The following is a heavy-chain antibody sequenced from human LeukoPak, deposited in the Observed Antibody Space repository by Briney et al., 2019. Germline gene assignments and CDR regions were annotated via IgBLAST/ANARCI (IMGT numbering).Heavy chain of an antibody. CDR1: GFTVSGNY. V-gene: IGHV3-53*01. CDR3: ARRAGGYSHPYDY. D-gene: IGHD4-23*01. J-gene: IGHJ4*02. Sequence: GGSLRLSCAVSGFTVSGNYMSWVRQAPGKGLEWVSLIYSGGTTYYADYVKGRFTTSSDNSKNTLYLQMNSMGAEDTAVYYCARRAGGYSHPYDYWGQGILVTVSS. CDR2: IYSGGTT.